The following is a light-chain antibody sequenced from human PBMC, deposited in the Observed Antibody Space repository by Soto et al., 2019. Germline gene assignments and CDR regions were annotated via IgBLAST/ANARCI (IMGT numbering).Light chain of an antibody. V-gene: IGKV3-20*01. CDR3: QQYGSSPRM. CDR2: DAS. J-gene: IGKJ1*01. CDR1: QSVSSSY. Sequence: IVLTQSPGTLSLSPGERATLPCRASQSVSSSYLAWYQQKPGQAPRLLIFDASSRATGIPDRFSGSGSGTDFTLTISRLEPEDFAIYYCQQYGSSPRMFGQGTKVEIK.